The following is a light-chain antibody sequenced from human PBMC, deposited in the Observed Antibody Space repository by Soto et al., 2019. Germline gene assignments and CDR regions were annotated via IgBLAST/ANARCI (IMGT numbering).Light chain of an antibody. V-gene: IGKV1-9*01. J-gene: IGKJ3*01. CDR1: QGISSY. CDR2: AAS. Sequence: DIQLTQSPSFLSASVGDRVTITCRASQGISSYLAWYQQGPGKAPKLLIYAASTLQSGVPSRFSGSGSGTEFTLTIRSLQSEDFATYYCQQLNSYPSFGPGTKVDIK. CDR3: QQLNSYPS.